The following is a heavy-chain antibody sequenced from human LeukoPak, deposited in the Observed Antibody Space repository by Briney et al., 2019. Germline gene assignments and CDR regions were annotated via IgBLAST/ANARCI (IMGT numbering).Heavy chain of an antibody. CDR3: AREDYYDFWCGYFGSCRDYYYYMDV. J-gene: IGHJ6*03. CDR2: IKQDGSEK. D-gene: IGHD3-3*01. Sequence: GGPLSLSCAASGFNFNSYWMIWPRHARGGAVEGVANIKQDGSEKYYLHSVKGRYTISRDNAKNSLYLQMNSVSAEDSAVYCCAREDYYDFWCGYFGSCRDYYYYMDVWGKGTTVTVSS. CDR1: GFNFNSYW. V-gene: IGHV3-7*01.